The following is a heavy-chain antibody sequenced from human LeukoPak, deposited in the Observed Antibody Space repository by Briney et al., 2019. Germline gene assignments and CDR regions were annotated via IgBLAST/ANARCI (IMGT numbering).Heavy chain of an antibody. CDR1: GFTFSSYS. D-gene: IGHD6-13*01. Sequence: GGSLRLSCAASGFTFSSYSMNWVRQAPGKGLEWVSYISGSSSTIYYADSVKGRFTISRDNSKNTLYLQMNSLRAEDTAVYYCAKDGSVTAAGAFDYWGQGTLVTVSS. V-gene: IGHV3-48*01. CDR3: AKDGSVTAAGAFDY. CDR2: ISGSSSTI. J-gene: IGHJ4*02.